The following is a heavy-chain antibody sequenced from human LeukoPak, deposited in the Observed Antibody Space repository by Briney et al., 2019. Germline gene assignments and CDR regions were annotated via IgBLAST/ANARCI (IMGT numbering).Heavy chain of an antibody. CDR1: GFTFSSYG. CDR2: ISYDGSNK. CDR3: ARGSYCVGDCYSDYYYYGMDV. J-gene: IGHJ6*02. D-gene: IGHD2-21*02. Sequence: GGSLRLSCAASGFTFSSYGMHWVRQAPGKGLEWVAVISYDGSNKYYADSVKGRFIISRDNSKNTLYLQMNRLRAEDTAVYYCARGSYCVGDCYSDYYYYGMDVWGQGPTVTVPS. V-gene: IGHV3-30*03.